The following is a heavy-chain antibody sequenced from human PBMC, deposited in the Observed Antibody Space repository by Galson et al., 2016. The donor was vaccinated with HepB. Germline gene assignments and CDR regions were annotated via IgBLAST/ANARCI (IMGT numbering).Heavy chain of an antibody. D-gene: IGHD6-13*01. Sequence: SLRLSCAASGFTFRNYGMHWVRQAPGTGLEWVAVIWYDGSLKYHADPVKGRFTISRDNDKNTLYLQVNSLRDDDTAVYFCARDRDYRTTLYRGFDYWGQGIRVTVSS. CDR3: ARDRDYRTTLYRGFDY. V-gene: IGHV3-33*01. J-gene: IGHJ4*02. CDR1: GFTFRNYG. CDR2: IWYDGSLK.